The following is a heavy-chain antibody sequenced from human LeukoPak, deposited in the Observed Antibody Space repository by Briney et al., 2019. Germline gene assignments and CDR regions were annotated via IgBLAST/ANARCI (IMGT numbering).Heavy chain of an antibody. Sequence: AETLSLTCTVSGGSISSSSYYWGWIRQPPGKGLEWIGEINHSGSTNYNPSLKSRVTISVDTSKNQFSLKLSSVTAADTAVYYCARWFRYSSSRYFDYWGQGTLVTVSS. CDR2: INHSGST. CDR1: GGSISSSSYY. CDR3: ARWFRYSSSRYFDY. D-gene: IGHD6-13*01. J-gene: IGHJ4*02. V-gene: IGHV4-39*07.